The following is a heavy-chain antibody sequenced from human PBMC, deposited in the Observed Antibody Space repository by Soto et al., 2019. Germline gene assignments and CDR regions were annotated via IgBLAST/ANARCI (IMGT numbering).Heavy chain of an antibody. CDR3: ARAITIFGVVSFMDV. CDR1: SETITSYG. J-gene: IGHJ6*02. Sequence: AAVMLSCKASSETITSYGFSWVRQAPGQGLEWMGWISAYNGNTNYAKKLQGRVTMTTDTSTSIAYMELRILRSVDAAVYYCARAITIFGVVSFMDVWGQ. CDR2: ISAYNGNT. V-gene: IGHV1-18*01. D-gene: IGHD3-3*01.